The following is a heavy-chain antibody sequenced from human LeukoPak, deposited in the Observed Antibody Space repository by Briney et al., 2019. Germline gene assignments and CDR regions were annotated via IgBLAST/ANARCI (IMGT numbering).Heavy chain of an antibody. V-gene: IGHV4-34*01. CDR1: GGSFSGYH. J-gene: IGHJ4*02. D-gene: IGHD6-13*01. Sequence: SETLSLTCAVYGGSFSGYHWSWIRQPPGKGLEWIGEINHSGSTNYNPSLKSRVTISVDTSKNQFSLKLSSVTAADTAVYYCARGQRGYSSSWGQGTLVTVSS. CDR3: ARGQRGYSSS. CDR2: INHSGST.